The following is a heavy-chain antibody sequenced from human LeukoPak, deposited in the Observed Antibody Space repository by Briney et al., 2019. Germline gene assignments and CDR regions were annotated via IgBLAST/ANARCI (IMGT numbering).Heavy chain of an antibody. J-gene: IGHJ4*02. CDR3: ARGGSYYLFDY. Sequence: PGASLQISCKGSGSSFTSYWIGWVRQLPGKGLEWMGIIYPGDSDTRYSPSFQGQVTISADKSISTAYLQRSSLKASDTAMYYCARGGSYYLFDYWGQGTLVTVSS. CDR2: IYPGDSDT. D-gene: IGHD1-26*01. V-gene: IGHV5-51*01. CDR1: GSSFTSYW.